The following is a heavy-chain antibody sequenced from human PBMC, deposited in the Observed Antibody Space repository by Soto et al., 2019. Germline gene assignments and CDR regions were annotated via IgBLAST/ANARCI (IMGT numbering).Heavy chain of an antibody. J-gene: IGHJ4*02. CDR1: GFTFSSYA. D-gene: IGHD3-3*01. CDR3: AKADGGFGVVIATFDY. CDR2: ISGSGGST. V-gene: IGHV3-23*01. Sequence: EVQLLESGGGLVQPGGSLRLSCAASGFTFSSYAMGWVRQAPGKGLEWVSAISGSGGSTYYADSVKGRFTISRDNSKNTLYLQMNSLRAEDTAVYYCAKADGGFGVVIATFDYWGQGTLVTVSS.